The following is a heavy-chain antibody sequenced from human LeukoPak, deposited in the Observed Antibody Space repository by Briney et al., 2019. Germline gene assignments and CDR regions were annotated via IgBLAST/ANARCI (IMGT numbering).Heavy chain of an antibody. D-gene: IGHD3-10*01. V-gene: IGHV1-69*13. Sequence: SVKVSCKASGGTFSSYAISWVRQAPGQGLEWMGGIIPIFGTANYAQKFQGRVTITADESTSTAYMELSSLRSEDTAVYYCARDSGNVLLWFGEFNENYYYMDVWGKGTTVTVSS. J-gene: IGHJ6*03. CDR3: ARDSGNVLLWFGEFNENYYYMDV. CDR2: IIPIFGTA. CDR1: GGTFSSYA.